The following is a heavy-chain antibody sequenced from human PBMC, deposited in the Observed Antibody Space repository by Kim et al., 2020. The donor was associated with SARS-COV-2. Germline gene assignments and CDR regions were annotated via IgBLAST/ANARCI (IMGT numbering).Heavy chain of an antibody. CDR1: GYTFTRYA. D-gene: IGHD6-13*01. J-gene: IGHJ4*02. Sequence: ASVKVSCKASGYTFTRYAMHWVRQAPGEGLEYMGWINTYTGKPTYAQGFTGRFVFSSDTSVSTAYLQISSLKAEDTAIFYCAREYHSGSWYIFDYWGKGT. CDR2: INTYTGKP. V-gene: IGHV7-4-1*02. CDR3: AREYHSGSWYIFDY.